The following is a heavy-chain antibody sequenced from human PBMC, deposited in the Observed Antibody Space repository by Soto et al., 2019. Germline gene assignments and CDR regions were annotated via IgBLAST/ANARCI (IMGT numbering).Heavy chain of an antibody. D-gene: IGHD2-15*01. Sequence: QVQLVQSWAEVKKPGSSVKVSCKSSGGTFSTYAISWVRQAPGQGLEWMGGIIPIFGTANYAQKFQGRVTITADESTTTAYMELISLRSEDTAVYYCARDEMVVATGSRTWHYYYGMDVWGQGTTVTVSS. V-gene: IGHV1-69*12. CDR1: GGTFSTYA. CDR2: IIPIFGTA. J-gene: IGHJ6*02. CDR3: ARDEMVVATGSRTWHYYYGMDV.